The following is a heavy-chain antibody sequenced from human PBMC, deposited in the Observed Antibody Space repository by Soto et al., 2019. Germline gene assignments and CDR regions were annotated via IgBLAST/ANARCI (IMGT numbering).Heavy chain of an antibody. CDR2: FDPEDGET. Sequence: ASVKVSCKVSGYTLTELSMHWVRQAPGKGLEWMGGFDPEDGETIYAQKFQDRVTMTEDTSTDTAYMELSSLRSEDTAVYYCATDLVATSYVPFDYWGQGSLVTVSS. CDR1: GYTLTELS. CDR3: ATDLVATSYVPFDY. J-gene: IGHJ4*02. V-gene: IGHV1-24*01. D-gene: IGHD5-12*01.